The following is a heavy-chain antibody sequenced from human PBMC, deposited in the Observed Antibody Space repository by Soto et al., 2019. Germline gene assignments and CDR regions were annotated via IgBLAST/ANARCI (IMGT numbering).Heavy chain of an antibody. CDR2: INTGGVT. CDR1: GFTVRSCE. D-gene: IGHD3-16*01. Sequence: ESGGGLVQPGGSLRLSCTPSGFTVRSCEMNWVRQAPGKGLEWVSYINTGGVTFYADSVKGRFTISRDNAQNSLLLQMNSLRAEDTAVYYCTRDKGDNVAYGMDVWGQGTTVTVSS. J-gene: IGHJ6*02. V-gene: IGHV3-48*03. CDR3: TRDKGDNVAYGMDV.